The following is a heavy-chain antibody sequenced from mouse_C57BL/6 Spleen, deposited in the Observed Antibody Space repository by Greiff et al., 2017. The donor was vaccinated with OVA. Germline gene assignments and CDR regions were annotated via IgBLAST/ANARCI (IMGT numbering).Heavy chain of an antibody. CDR2: IYPGDGDT. Sequence: QVQLQQSGPELVKPGASVKISCKASGYAFSSSWMNWVKQRPGKGLEWIGRIYPGDGDTNYNGEFKGKATLTADKSSSTAYMQLSSLTSEDSAVYFCAIITTVEGFAYWGQGTLVTVSA. D-gene: IGHD1-1*01. CDR3: AIITTVEGFAY. V-gene: IGHV1-82*01. J-gene: IGHJ3*01. CDR1: GYAFSSSW.